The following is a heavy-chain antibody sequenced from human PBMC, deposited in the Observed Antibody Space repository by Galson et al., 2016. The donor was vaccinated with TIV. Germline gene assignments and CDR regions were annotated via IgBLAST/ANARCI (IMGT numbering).Heavy chain of an antibody. CDR2: INSDGSSI. J-gene: IGHJ4*02. V-gene: IGHV3-74*01. D-gene: IGHD3-10*01. CDR3: AKPIRPRGVSYGFDY. CDR1: GFTFTNYW. Sequence: SLRLSCAASGFTFTNYWMEWVRQVPGKGLVWVSRINSDGSSIRYADSVKGRFAISRDDSKNMVYLEMNNLRAEDTAVYFCAKPIRPRGVSYGFDYWGQGTLVTVSA.